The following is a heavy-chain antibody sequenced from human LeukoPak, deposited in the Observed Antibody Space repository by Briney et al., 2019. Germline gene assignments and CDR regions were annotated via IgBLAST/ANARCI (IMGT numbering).Heavy chain of an antibody. CDR1: GYTFTGYG. CDR2: ISAYNGNT. CDR3: ASQSSGWYDY. Sequence: ASVKVSCKASGYTFTGYGISWVRQAPGQGLEWMGWISAYNGNTNYAQKLHGRVTMTTDTSTSTAYMELRSLRSDDTAVYYCASQSSGWYDYWGQGTLVTVSS. D-gene: IGHD6-19*01. J-gene: IGHJ4*02. V-gene: IGHV1-18*01.